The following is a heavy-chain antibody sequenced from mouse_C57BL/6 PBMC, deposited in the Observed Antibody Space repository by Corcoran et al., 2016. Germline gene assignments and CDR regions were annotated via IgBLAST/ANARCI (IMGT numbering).Heavy chain of an antibody. J-gene: IGHJ1*03. CDR2: INPNNGGT. CDR3: ARREYWYFDV. Sequence: EVQLKQSGPELVKPGASVKISCKASGYTFTDYYMNWVKQSHGKSLEWIGDINPNNGGTSYNQKFKGKATLTVDKSSSTAYMELRSLTSEDSAVYYCARREYWYFDVWGTGTTVTVSS. CDR1: GYTFTDYY. V-gene: IGHV1-26*01.